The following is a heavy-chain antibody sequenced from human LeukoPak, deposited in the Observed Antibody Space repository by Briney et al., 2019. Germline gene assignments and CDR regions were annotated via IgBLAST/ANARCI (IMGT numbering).Heavy chain of an antibody. J-gene: IGHJ4*02. D-gene: IGHD1-26*01. CDR3: ARDGRFAAYEPDY. V-gene: IGHV1-18*01. CDR1: GYTFTSYG. Sequence: ASVKVSCKASGYTFTSYGISWVRQAPGQGLEWVGWISAYDGNTNYAQKFQGRVTMTTDTSTSTAHMELRSLRYDDTAVYYCARDGRFAAYEPDYRGQGTLVTVSS. CDR2: ISAYDGNT.